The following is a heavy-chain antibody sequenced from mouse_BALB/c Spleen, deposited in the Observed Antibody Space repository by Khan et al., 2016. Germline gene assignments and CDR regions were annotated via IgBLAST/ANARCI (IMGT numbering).Heavy chain of an antibody. Sequence: EVQLQESGGGLVQPGGSLKLSCAASGFDLSRYWMSWVRQAPGKGLEWIGEINPDSSTINYTPSLKDRFIISRDHAKHTLYLQVSKVRSEDTALYYCARAGYYGYLAYCGQGTLVSVSA. D-gene: IGHD1-1*01. V-gene: IGHV4-1*02. CDR3: ARAGYYGYLAY. J-gene: IGHJ3*01. CDR1: GFDLSRYW. CDR2: INPDSSTI.